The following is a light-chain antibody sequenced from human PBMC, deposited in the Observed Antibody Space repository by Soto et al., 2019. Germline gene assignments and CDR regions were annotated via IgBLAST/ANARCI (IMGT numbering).Light chain of an antibody. J-gene: IGLJ2*01. CDR1: SSDIGAYNF. V-gene: IGLV2-14*03. CDR3: TSWTTSNTMI. Sequence: QSALTQPASVSGSPGQSITISCTGTSSDIGAYNFVSWYQQHPGKAPNLMLYDVNIRPSGVSNRFSGSKSGNTASLTISRHQAEDEADYYCTSWTTSNTMIFGGGTKLAVL. CDR2: DVN.